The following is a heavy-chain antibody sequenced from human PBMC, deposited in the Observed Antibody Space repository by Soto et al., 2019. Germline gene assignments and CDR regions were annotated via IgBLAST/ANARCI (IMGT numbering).Heavy chain of an antibody. J-gene: IGHJ6*02. CDR1: GFTFSSYA. V-gene: IGHV3-23*01. Sequence: GGSLRLSCAASGFTFSSYAMSWVRQAPGKGLEWVSAISGSGGSTYYADSVKGRFTISRDNSKNTLYLQMNSLRAEDTALYHCARVMGVGVGSSWYYYYGMDVWGQGTTVTVSS. D-gene: IGHD6-13*01. CDR3: ARVMGVGVGSSWYYYYGMDV. CDR2: ISGSGGST.